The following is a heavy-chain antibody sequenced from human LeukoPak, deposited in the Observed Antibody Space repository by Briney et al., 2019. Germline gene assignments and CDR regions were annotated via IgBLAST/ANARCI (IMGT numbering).Heavy chain of an antibody. CDR1: GFTVSSNY. J-gene: IGHJ4*02. Sequence: PGGSLRLSCAASGFTVSSNYMSWVRQAPGKGLEWVSVIYSGGSTYNADSVKGRFTISRDNSKNTLYLQMNSLRAEDTAVYYCARRYSYGYGIDYWGQGTLVTVSS. CDR3: ARRYSYGYGIDY. D-gene: IGHD5-18*01. CDR2: IYSGGST. V-gene: IGHV3-53*01.